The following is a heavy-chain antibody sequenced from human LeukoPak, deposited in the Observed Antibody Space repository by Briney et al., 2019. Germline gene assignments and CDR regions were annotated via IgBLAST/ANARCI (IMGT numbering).Heavy chain of an antibody. V-gene: IGHV1-2*02. CDR3: AREAVRYCGGDCQVDY. D-gene: IGHD2-21*02. Sequence: ASVKVSCKASGYTFTGYYMHWVRQAPGQGLEWMGWINPNSGGTNYAQEFQGRVTMTRDTSITTTYMDLSRLKSDDTAVYYCAREAVRYCGGDCQVDYWGQGTLVTVSS. CDR1: GYTFTGYY. CDR2: INPNSGGT. J-gene: IGHJ4*02.